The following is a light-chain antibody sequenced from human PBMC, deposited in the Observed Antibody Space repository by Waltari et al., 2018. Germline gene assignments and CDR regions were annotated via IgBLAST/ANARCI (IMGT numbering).Light chain of an antibody. J-gene: IGKJ3*01. V-gene: IGKV3D-15*01. Sequence: EIVMTQSPATLSVSPGERATLSCRASQSVRGNLAWYQQKPGQSPRLLIYGASTRATGIPVRFTGAGSGTDFTLTISSLQSEDFAVYYCQQYHDWPFTFGPGTKVDIK. CDR2: GAS. CDR1: QSVRGN. CDR3: QQYHDWPFT.